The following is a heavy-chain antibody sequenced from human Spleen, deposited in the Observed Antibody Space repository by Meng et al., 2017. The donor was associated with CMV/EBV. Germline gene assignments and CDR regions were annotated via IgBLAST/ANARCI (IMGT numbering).Heavy chain of an antibody. CDR3: VRDLGYSTSSFDY. D-gene: IGHD6-13*01. Sequence: GESLKISCAASGFTFSKYVMHWVRQAPGKGPEWVSSISSSSSYIYYGDSVQGRFTISRDNAKNSLYLQMNSLRGEDTAVYYCVRDLGYSTSSFDYWGQGALVTVSS. CDR2: ISSSSSYI. CDR1: GFTFSKYV. V-gene: IGHV3-21*01. J-gene: IGHJ4*02.